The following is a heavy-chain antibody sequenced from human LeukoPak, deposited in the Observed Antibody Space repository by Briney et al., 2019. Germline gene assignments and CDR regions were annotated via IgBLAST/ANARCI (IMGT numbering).Heavy chain of an antibody. CDR3: ARVSYRSGWD. J-gene: IGHJ4*02. CDR1: GSTVSGNY. V-gene: IGHV3-53*01. D-gene: IGHD6-19*01. CDR2: IYSDGIT. Sequence: GGSLRLSCAASGSTVSGNYFSWVRQTPGKGLEWVSAIYSDGITYYTDSVKGRFTFSRDNSKNTLHLQMNSLRDEDTAVYYCARVSYRSGWDWGQGTLVTVSS.